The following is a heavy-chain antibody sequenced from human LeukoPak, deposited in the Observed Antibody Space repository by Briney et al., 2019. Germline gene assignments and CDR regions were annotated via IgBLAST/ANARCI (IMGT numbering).Heavy chain of an antibody. V-gene: IGHV4-59*01. CDR1: GRSISSYY. CDR3: ARAFLNYYGSWRFDY. Sequence: SETLSLTCTVSGRSISSYYWSWIRQPPGKGLEWIGYIYYSGSTNYNPSLKSRVTISVDTSKNQSSLKLSSVTAADTAVYYCARAFLNYYGSWRFDYWGQGTLVTVSS. J-gene: IGHJ4*02. CDR2: IYYSGST. D-gene: IGHD3-10*01.